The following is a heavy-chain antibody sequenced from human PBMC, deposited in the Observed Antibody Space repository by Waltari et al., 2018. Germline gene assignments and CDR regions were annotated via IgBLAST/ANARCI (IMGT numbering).Heavy chain of an antibody. CDR1: VLTVSNNY. CDR2: IYSGGDT. CDR3: ATWTGGSLGAFDN. D-gene: IGHD7-27*01. V-gene: IGHV3-53*01. J-gene: IGHJ3*02. Sequence: EVQLVASGGGWIQPGGSLRLSCEFSVLTVSNNYIGWVRQAPGKGLEWVSVIYSGGDTYDADAVRGRFTISRDNSKNTLYLQMNSLRVEDTALYYCATWTGGSLGAFDNWGQGTMVTVSS.